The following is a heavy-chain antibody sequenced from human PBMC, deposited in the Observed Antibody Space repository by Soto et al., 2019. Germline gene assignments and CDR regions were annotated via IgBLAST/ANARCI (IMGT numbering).Heavy chain of an antibody. Sequence: QVQLVQSGAEVKKPGSSVKVSCKASGGTFSSYAISWVRQAPGQGLEWMGGIIPIFGTANYAQKFQGRVTITGGESTSKAFIELGSLRSEDTAVYYCARDRVEMATTVYFQHWGQGTLVTVSS. CDR3: ARDRVEMATTVYFQH. CDR2: IIPIFGTA. J-gene: IGHJ1*01. D-gene: IGHD5-12*01. CDR1: GGTFSSYA. V-gene: IGHV1-69*01.